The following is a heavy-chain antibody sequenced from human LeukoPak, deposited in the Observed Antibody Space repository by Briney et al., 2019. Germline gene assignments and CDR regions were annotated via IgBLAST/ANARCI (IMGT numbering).Heavy chain of an antibody. CDR1: GGSISSSSYC. CDR2: IYYSGST. Sequence: SETLSLTCTVSGGSISSSSYCWGWIRQPPGKGLEWIGSIYYSGSTYYNPSLKSRVTISVDTSKNQFSLKLSSVTAADTAVYYCARVGAKYYYYYGMDVWGQGTTVTVSS. CDR3: ARVGAKYYYYYGMDV. D-gene: IGHD1-26*01. V-gene: IGHV4-39*07. J-gene: IGHJ6*02.